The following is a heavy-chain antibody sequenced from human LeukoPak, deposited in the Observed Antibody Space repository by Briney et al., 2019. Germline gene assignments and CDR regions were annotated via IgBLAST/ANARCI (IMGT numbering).Heavy chain of an antibody. J-gene: IGHJ5*02. V-gene: IGHV4-30-2*01. D-gene: IGHD3-10*01. CDR3: ARELWFVNAPGSWLDP. Sequence: SQTLSLTCTVSGDSISSGDYSWSWIRQPSGKGLEWIGYIFHSGSSYYNPSLSSRVTISVDRSRNQFSLRLTSVTAADTAVYYCARELWFVNAPGSWLDPWGQGTLVTVSS. CDR2: IFHSGSS. CDR1: GDSISSGDYS.